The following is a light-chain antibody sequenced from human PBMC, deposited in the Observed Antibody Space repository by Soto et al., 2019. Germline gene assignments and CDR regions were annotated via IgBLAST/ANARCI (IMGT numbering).Light chain of an antibody. J-gene: IGKJ5*01. Sequence: DIQMTQSPSTLSGSVGDRVTITCRASQTISSWLAWYQQKPGKAPKLLIYKASTLKSGVPSRFSGSGSGTDFTLTISSLQPEDFATYFCQQLNSYPLTFGQGTRLENK. CDR2: KAS. CDR1: QTISSW. CDR3: QQLNSYPLT. V-gene: IGKV1-5*03.